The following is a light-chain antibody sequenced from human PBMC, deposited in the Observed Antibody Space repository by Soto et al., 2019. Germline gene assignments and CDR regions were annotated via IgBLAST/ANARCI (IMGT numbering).Light chain of an antibody. Sequence: QSALTQPASVSGSPGQSVTISFTATSSGVGASFSVSWYQQHPNTAPILLIYYGTDRPSGVSRRISGSRSGNTASLTISGLQAEGEAHYYWSSYTPSITLLFGGGTKLTVL. CDR1: SSGVGASFS. V-gene: IGLV2-14*03. J-gene: IGLJ2*01. CDR2: YGT. CDR3: SSYTPSITLL.